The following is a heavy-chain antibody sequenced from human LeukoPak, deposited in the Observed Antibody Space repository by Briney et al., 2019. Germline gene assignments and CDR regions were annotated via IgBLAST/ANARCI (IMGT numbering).Heavy chain of an antibody. CDR3: ARHSGGISSGWYYFDY. D-gene: IGHD6-19*01. Sequence: SETLSLTCAVSGGSISSSSYYWGWIRQPPRKGLVRIGGIYYSWSTYYNPSLKSRVTISVDTSKDQLSLQMSSVTAADTAVYYCARHSGGISSGWYYFDYWGQGTLVTVSS. V-gene: IGHV4-39*01. CDR2: IYYSWST. CDR1: GGSISSSSYY. J-gene: IGHJ4*02.